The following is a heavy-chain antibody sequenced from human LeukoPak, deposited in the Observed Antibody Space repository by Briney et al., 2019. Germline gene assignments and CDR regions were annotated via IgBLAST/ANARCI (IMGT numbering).Heavy chain of an antibody. Sequence: SETLSLTCTVSDYSISSGYYWGWIRQPPGKGLEWIGSIYHSGSTYYNPSLKSRVTISVDTSKNQFSLKLSSVTAADTAVYYCARAPHYYDSSGYFWFEPWGQGTLVTVSS. CDR3: ARAPHYYDSSGYFWFEP. J-gene: IGHJ5*02. CDR2: IYHSGST. D-gene: IGHD3-22*01. V-gene: IGHV4-38-2*02. CDR1: DYSISSGYY.